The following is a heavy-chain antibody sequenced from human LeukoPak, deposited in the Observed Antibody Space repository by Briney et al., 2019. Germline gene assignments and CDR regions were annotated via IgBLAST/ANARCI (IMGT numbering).Heavy chain of an antibody. J-gene: IGHJ4*02. CDR2: IHRDGSEK. CDR3: AKDRGYSHGFDY. V-gene: IGHV3-7*01. D-gene: IGHD5-18*01. CDR1: GFTFSTYW. Sequence: GGSLRLSCAASGFTFSTYWMSWVRQAPGEGLEWVANIHRDGSEKYYVDSLKGRFTISRDNSKNTLYLQMNSLRAEDTAVYNCAKDRGYSHGFDYWGQGTLVTVSS.